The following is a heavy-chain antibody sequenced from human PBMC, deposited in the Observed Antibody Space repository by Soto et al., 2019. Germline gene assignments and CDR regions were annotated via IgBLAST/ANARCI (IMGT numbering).Heavy chain of an antibody. D-gene: IGHD4-4*01. J-gene: IGHJ6*02. Sequence: VQLLESGGGLIQPGGSLRLSCVSSGFTLSDYSMTWVRPAPGEGLEWVSSISGGAGRTYFADSVKGRFSISRDNARSTLFLQMNSLRVEDTALYYCAKERERGTETTLYYGLDVWGQGTTVTVSS. CDR2: ISGGAGRT. CDR3: AKERERGTETTLYYGLDV. V-gene: IGHV3-23*01. CDR1: GFTLSDYS.